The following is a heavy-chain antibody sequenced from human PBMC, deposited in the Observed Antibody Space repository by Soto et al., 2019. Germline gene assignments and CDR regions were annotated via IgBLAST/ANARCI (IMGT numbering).Heavy chain of an antibody. CDR1: GFTFSSYA. D-gene: IGHD5-12*01. V-gene: IGHV3-23*01. CDR3: AKDLVGYSGYAFDY. Sequence: EVQLLESGGGLVQPGGSLRLSCAASGFTFSSYAMNWVRPAPRKGLGWVSAISGSGGSTYYAASVKGRFTISRDNSEKELYLQMNSLRAEDTAVYYCAKDLVGYSGYAFDYCGQGTLVTVSS. J-gene: IGHJ4*02. CDR2: ISGSGGST.